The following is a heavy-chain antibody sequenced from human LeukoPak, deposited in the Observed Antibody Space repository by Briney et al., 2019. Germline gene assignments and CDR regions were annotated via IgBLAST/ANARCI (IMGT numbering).Heavy chain of an antibody. V-gene: IGHV3-73*01. D-gene: IGHD3-22*01. CDR3: TRLNDSSAYLYDSYAMDV. CDR2: IRSKASSYAT. CDR1: GFSFSGSA. Sequence: PGGSLKLSCAASGFSFSGSAMHWVRQASGKGLEWVGRIRSKASSYATAYAASVIGRFTISRDDSKNTAYLQMNSLKTEDTAVYYCTRLNDSSAYLYDSYAMDVWGQGTTVTASS. J-gene: IGHJ6*02.